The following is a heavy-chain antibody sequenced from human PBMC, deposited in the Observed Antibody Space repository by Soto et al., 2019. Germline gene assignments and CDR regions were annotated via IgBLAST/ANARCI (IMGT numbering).Heavy chain of an antibody. CDR1: GYTFTGYY. V-gene: IGHV1-2*04. J-gene: IGHJ3*02. CDR2: INPNSGGT. CDR3: ASRTVLGYDGRAFDI. Sequence: ASVKVSCKASGYTFTGYYMHWVRQAPGQGLEWMGWINPNSGGTNYAQKFQGWVTMTRDTSISTAYMELSRLRSDDTAVYYCASRTVLGYDGRAFDIWGQGTMVTVSS. D-gene: IGHD5-12*01.